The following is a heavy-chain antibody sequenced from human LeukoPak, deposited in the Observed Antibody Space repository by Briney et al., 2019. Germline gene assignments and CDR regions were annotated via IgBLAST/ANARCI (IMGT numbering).Heavy chain of an antibody. V-gene: IGHV1-2*02. Sequence: ASVKVPCKASGYTFTGYYMHWVRQAPGQGLEWMGWINPNSGGTNYAQKFQGRVTMTRDTSISTAYMELSRLRSDDTAVYYCARDAEDYANYYYYYMDVWGKGTTVTISS. CDR3: ARDAEDYANYYYYYMDV. CDR2: INPNSGGT. CDR1: GYTFTGYY. D-gene: IGHD4-17*01. J-gene: IGHJ6*03.